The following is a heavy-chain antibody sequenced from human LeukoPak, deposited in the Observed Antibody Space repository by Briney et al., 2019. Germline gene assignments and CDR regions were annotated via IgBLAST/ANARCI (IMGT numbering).Heavy chain of an antibody. D-gene: IGHD4-11*01. V-gene: IGHV4-39*02. CDR1: GDSISSSHYY. Sequence: SETLSLTCTVSGDSISSSHYYWGWIRQSPGKGLEWIGSIYSGGETHYNPSLNSRVTIFLDTSKNRFSLNLISVTATDTAVYYCVRDYSNFVQGDWGQGTLVPVSS. CDR2: IYSGGET. J-gene: IGHJ4*02. CDR3: VRDYSNFVQGD.